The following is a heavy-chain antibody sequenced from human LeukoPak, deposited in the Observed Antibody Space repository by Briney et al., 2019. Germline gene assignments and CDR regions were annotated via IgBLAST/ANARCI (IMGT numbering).Heavy chain of an antibody. CDR1: GFSFSGSA. Sequence: GGSLRLSCAASGFSFSGSAMHWVRQASGKGLEWVGRIRSKADNYATAYGASVKGRFTISRDDSKNTAYLQMNSLKTEDTAMYLCARLPLCSSSSCGHSRGLWGQGTLVTVSS. V-gene: IGHV3-73*01. CDR2: IRSKADNYAT. J-gene: IGHJ4*02. D-gene: IGHD2-2*01. CDR3: ARLPLCSSSSCGHSRGL.